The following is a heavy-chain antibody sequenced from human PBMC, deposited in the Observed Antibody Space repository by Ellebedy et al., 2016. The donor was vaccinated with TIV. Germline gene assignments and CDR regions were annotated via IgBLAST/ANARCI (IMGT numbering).Heavy chain of an antibody. CDR2: IKQDGSEK. Sequence: GGSLRLXXAASGFTFSSYWMSWVRQAPGKGLEWVANIKQDGSEKYYVDSVKGRFTISRDNAKNSLYLQMNSLRAEDTAVYYCAREGYDFWSGYYTYYYYGMDVWGQGTTVTVSS. CDR1: GFTFSSYW. J-gene: IGHJ6*02. CDR3: AREGYDFWSGYYTYYYYGMDV. D-gene: IGHD3-3*01. V-gene: IGHV3-7*03.